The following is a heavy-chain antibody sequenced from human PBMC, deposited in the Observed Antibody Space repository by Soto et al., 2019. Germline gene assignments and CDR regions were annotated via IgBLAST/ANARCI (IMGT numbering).Heavy chain of an antibody. V-gene: IGHV4-34*01. Sequence: SETLSLTCAVYGGTFSGYYWSWIRQPPGKGLEWIGEINHSGSTNYNPSLKSRVTISVDTSKNQSSLKLSSVTAADTAVYYCARSTNRISSGMDVWGKGTTVTVSS. J-gene: IGHJ6*03. CDR1: GGTFSGYY. CDR3: ARSTNRISSGMDV. CDR2: INHSGST.